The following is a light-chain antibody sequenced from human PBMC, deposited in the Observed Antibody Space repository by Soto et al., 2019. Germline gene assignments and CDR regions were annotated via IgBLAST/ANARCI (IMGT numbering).Light chain of an antibody. CDR2: GAS. V-gene: IGKV3-15*01. CDR1: QSVCSI. J-gene: IGKJ5*01. Sequence: GMTLSLVTLSVYPGERATLSCRASQSVCSILAWYQQKPGQAPRLLIYGASTRATGIPARFSGSGSGTEFTLTISSLQPEDFAIYYCHQHYNCPPITFGQGTRLEI. CDR3: HQHYNCPPIT.